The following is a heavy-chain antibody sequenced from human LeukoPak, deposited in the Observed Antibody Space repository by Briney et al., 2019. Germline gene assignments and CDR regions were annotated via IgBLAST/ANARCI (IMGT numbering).Heavy chain of an antibody. Sequence: SETLSLTCTVSGGSISDNYWSWIRQPPGKGLEWIGYIYYSGSTNYNPSLKSRVTISVDTSKNQFSLKLSSLTAADTAVYYCARDLYHYDSSGRLYYYYGMDVWGQGTTVTVSS. CDR2: IYYSGST. CDR3: ARDLYHYDSSGRLYYYYGMDV. J-gene: IGHJ6*01. D-gene: IGHD3-22*01. V-gene: IGHV4-59*01. CDR1: GGSISDNY.